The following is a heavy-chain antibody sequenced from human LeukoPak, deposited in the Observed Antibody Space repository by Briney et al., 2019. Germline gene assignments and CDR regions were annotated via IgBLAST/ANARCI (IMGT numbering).Heavy chain of an antibody. D-gene: IGHD6-13*01. V-gene: IGHV3-11*01. Sequence: GGSLRLSCAASGFTFSDYYMSWIRQALGKGLEWVSYISSSGSTIYYADSVKGRFTISRDNAKNSLYLQMNSLRAEDTAVYYCARGSIAADTNDAFDIWGQGTMVTVSS. J-gene: IGHJ3*02. CDR2: ISSSGSTI. CDR1: GFTFSDYY. CDR3: ARGSIAADTNDAFDI.